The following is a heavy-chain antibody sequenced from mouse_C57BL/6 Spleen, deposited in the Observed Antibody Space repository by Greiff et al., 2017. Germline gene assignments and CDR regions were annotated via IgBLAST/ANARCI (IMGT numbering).Heavy chain of an antibody. CDR2: IYPGDGDT. CDR1: GYAFSSSW. CDR3: AREIYLLS. Sequence: VKLMESGPELVKPGASVKISCKASGYAFSSSWMNWVKQRPGKGLEWIGRIYPGDGDTNYNGKFKGKATLTADKSSSTAYMQLSSLTSEDSAVYFCAREIYLLSWGQGTTLTVSS. D-gene: IGHD1-1*01. V-gene: IGHV1-82*01. J-gene: IGHJ2*01.